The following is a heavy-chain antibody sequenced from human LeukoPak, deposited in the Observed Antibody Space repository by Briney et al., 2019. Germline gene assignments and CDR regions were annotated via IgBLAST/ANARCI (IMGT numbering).Heavy chain of an antibody. V-gene: IGHV3-30*02. CDR3: AKDLRSGSYGYYFDY. D-gene: IGHD1-26*01. CDR2: IRYDGSNK. J-gene: IGHJ4*02. Sequence: GGSLRLSCAASGFTFSSYGMHWVRQAPGKGLEWVAFIRYDGSNKYYADSVKGRFTISRDNSKNTLYLQMNSLRAEDTAVYYCAKDLRSGSYGYYFDYWGQGTLATVSS. CDR1: GFTFSSYG.